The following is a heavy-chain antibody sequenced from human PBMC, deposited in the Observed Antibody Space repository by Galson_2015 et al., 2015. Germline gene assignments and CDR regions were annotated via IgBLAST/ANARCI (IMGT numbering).Heavy chain of an antibody. CDR3: AKDQGSRYDSSGYLSY. D-gene: IGHD3-22*01. CDR2: ISWNSGST. V-gene: IGHV3-23*01. CDR1: GFTFSSYA. J-gene: IGHJ4*02. Sequence: SLRLSCAASGFTFSSYAMHWVRQAPGKGLEWVSGISWNSGSTYYADSVKGRFTISRDNSKNTLYLQMNSLRAEDTAVYYCAKDQGSRYDSSGYLSYWGQGTLVTVSS.